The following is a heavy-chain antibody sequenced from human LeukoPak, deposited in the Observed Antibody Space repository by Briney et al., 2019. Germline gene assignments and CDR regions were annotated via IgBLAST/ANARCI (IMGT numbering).Heavy chain of an antibody. CDR3: AKDPDSSSWYEWYFQH. CDR2: VSGSGDNT. CDR1: GFTFNNYA. Sequence: PGGSLRLSCAASGFTFNNYAMTWVRQAPGKGLEWFSVVSGSGDNTNYADSVKGRFTISRDNSKNTLYLQMNSLRAEDTAVYYCAKDPDSSSWYEWYFQHWGQGTLVTVSS. D-gene: IGHD6-13*01. J-gene: IGHJ1*01. V-gene: IGHV3-23*01.